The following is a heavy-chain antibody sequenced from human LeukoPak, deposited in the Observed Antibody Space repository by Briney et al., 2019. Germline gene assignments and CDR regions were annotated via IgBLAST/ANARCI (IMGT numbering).Heavy chain of an antibody. Sequence: GESLKISCKGSGYSFTSYWSGWVRQMPGKGLEWMGIIYPGDSDTRYSPSFQGQVTISADKSISTAYLQWSSLKASDTAMYYCAKSVEMATIEGYYFDYWGQGTPVTVSS. CDR2: IYPGDSDT. V-gene: IGHV5-51*01. J-gene: IGHJ4*02. D-gene: IGHD5-24*01. CDR3: AKSVEMATIEGYYFDY. CDR1: GYSFTSYW.